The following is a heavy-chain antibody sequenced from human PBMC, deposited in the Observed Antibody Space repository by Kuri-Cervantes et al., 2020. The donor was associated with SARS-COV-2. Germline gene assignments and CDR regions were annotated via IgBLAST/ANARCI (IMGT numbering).Heavy chain of an antibody. Sequence: SVKVSCKASGGTFSSYAISWVRQAPGQGLEWMGGIIPIFGTANYAQKFQGRVTITADESTSTAYMELSSLRSEDTAVYYCARSYGSGSYPPDHWGQGTLVTVPS. CDR2: IIPIFGTA. V-gene: IGHV1-69*13. D-gene: IGHD3-10*01. J-gene: IGHJ4*02. CDR3: ARSYGSGSYPPDH. CDR1: GGTFSSYA.